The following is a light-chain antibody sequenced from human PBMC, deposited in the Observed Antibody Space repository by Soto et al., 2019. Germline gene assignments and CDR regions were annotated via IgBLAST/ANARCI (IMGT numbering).Light chain of an antibody. J-gene: IGLJ1*01. CDR3: CADAGRSTYV. Sequence: QSVLTQPASVSGSPGQSITISCTRTSSDVGSYNFVSWYQQHPGKVPKVMIYEVSKRPSGVSDRFSGSKSGNTASLTISGLQAEDEADYYCCADAGRSTYVFGTGTKVPVL. CDR2: EVS. V-gene: IGLV2-23*02. CDR1: SSDVGSYNF.